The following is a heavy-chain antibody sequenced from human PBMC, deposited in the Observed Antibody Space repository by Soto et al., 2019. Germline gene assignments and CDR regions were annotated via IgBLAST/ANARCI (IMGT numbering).Heavy chain of an antibody. CDR1: GFTFSDHY. Sequence: EVQLVESGGGLVQPGGSPRVSCAASGFTFSDHYMDWVRQAPGKGLEWVGLIRDKANSYNTEYAASVKGRFTISGDETKNSESLQMNSMNTEDSAVYYGASRPGSGSSVDYGGQGTQVTVSS. CDR3: ASRPGSGSSVDY. CDR2: IRDKANSYNT. V-gene: IGHV3-72*01. J-gene: IGHJ4*02. D-gene: IGHD3-10*01.